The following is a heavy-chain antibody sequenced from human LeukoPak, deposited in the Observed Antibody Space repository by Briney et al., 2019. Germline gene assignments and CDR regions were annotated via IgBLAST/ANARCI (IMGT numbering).Heavy chain of an antibody. J-gene: IGHJ3*02. CDR3: ARDGSSRTIFGVVANDAFDI. Sequence: ASVKVSCKASGGTFSSYAISWVRQAPGQGLEWMGWISAYNGNTNYAQKLQGRVTMTTDTSTSTAHMELRSLRSDDTAVYYCARDGSSRTIFGVVANDAFDIWGQGTMVTVSS. CDR2: ISAYNGNT. D-gene: IGHD3-3*01. V-gene: IGHV1-18*01. CDR1: GGTFSSYA.